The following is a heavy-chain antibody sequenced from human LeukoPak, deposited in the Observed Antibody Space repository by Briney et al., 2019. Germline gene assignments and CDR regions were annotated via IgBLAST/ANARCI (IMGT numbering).Heavy chain of an antibody. D-gene: IGHD6-19*01. CDR2: VSYDGSNK. V-gene: IGHV3-30*03. CDR1: GVTFSNYG. J-gene: IGHJ4*02. CDR3: ARDSSGNYFDN. Sequence: SLRLSCAASGVTFSNYGRHWVRQAPGKGLEWVAVVSYDGSNKYYADSVKGRFTISRDNSKNTLYLQMNSLRAEDTAVYYCARDSSGNYFDNWGQGTLVTVSS.